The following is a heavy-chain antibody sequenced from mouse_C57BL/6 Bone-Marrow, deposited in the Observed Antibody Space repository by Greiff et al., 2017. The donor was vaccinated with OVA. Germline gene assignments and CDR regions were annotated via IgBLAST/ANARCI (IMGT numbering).Heavy chain of an antibody. J-gene: IGHJ2*01. D-gene: IGHD2-5*01. CDR2: IDPSDSET. Sequence: VQLQQPGAELVRPGSSVKLSCKASGYTFTSYWMHWVKQRPIQGLEWIGNIDPSDSETHYNQKFKDKATLTVDKSSSTAYMQLSSLTSEDSAVYYCARLDSNYVGYWGQGTTLTVSS. V-gene: IGHV1-52*01. CDR3: ARLDSNYVGY. CDR1: GYTFTSYW.